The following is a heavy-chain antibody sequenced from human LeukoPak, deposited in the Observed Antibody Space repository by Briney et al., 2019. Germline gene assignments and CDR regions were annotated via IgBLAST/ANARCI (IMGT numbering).Heavy chain of an antibody. V-gene: IGHV3-23*01. J-gene: IGHJ4*02. CDR2: ISGSGGST. D-gene: IGHD3-9*01. CDR3: AKGPVLRYFDWLLYEDYFDY. Sequence: GGSLRLSCAASGFTFSSYAMSWVRQAPGKGLEWVSAISGSGGSTYYADSVKGRFTISRDNSKNTLYLQMNSLRAEDTAVYYCAKGPVLRYFDWLLYEDYFDYWGQGTLVTVSS. CDR1: GFTFSSYA.